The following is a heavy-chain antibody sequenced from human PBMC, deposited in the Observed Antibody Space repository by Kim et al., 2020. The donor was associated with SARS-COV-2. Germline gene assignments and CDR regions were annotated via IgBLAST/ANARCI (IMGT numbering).Heavy chain of an antibody. D-gene: IGHD2-15*01. CDR2: ISYDGSNK. J-gene: IGHJ1*01. V-gene: IGHV3-30*18. CDR3: AKEVSVVVVAVPQY. CDR1: GFTFSSYG. Sequence: GGSLRLSCAASGFTFSSYGMHWVRQAPGKGLEWVAVISYDGSNKYYADSVKGRFTISRDNSKNTLYLQMNSLRAEDTAVYYCAKEVSVVVVAVPQYWGQG.